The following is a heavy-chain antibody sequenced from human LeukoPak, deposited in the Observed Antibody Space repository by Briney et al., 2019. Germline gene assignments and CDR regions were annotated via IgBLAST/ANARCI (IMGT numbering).Heavy chain of an antibody. CDR2: IYPGDSDT. J-gene: IGHJ3*02. Sequence: GESLKISCKGSGYSFTSYWIGWVRQMPGKGLEWMGIIYPGDSDTRYSPSFQGQVTISADKSISTAYLQWSSLKASDTAMYYCARPAKDYDILTGYYKGAFDIWGQGTMVTVSS. CDR3: ARPAKDYDILTGYYKGAFDI. CDR1: GYSFTSYW. V-gene: IGHV5-51*01. D-gene: IGHD3-9*01.